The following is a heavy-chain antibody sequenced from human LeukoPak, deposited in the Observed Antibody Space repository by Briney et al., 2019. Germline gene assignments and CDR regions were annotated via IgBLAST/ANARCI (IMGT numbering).Heavy chain of an antibody. D-gene: IGHD3-16*01. CDR1: GFTFSIYW. Sequence: GGSLRPSCAASGFTFSIYWMYWVRQAPGKGLMWVSRCPRDGSHTPHLDSLKGRFTVSRDNAKRTLYLQMSSLRAEDTAVYYCATSPVWGGAFNIWGQGTMVTVSS. CDR3: ATSPVWGGAFNI. V-gene: IGHV3-74*03. CDR2: CPRDGSHT. J-gene: IGHJ3*02.